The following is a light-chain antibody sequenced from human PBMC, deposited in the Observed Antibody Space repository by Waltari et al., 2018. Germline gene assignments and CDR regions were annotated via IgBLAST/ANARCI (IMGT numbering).Light chain of an antibody. V-gene: IGLV1-51*01. CDR3: GTWDTNLRAGV. CDR2: YNP. Sequence: QSVLTQPPSVSATPGQKVTISCSGSSSNIGSGYVPWYQQLPGTAPKSRMYYNPGTPPAIPSLFVCSKSGTSATLDTNGRQTGDEADYYCGTWDTNLRAGVFGGGTKLTVL. J-gene: IGLJ2*01. CDR1: SSNIGSGY.